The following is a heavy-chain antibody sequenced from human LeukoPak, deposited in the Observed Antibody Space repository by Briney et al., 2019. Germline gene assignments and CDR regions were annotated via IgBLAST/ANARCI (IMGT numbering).Heavy chain of an antibody. CDR3: ARGVGNSGYYGMDV. CDR1: GFTFSSYA. D-gene: IGHD4-23*01. J-gene: IGHJ6*02. V-gene: IGHV3-23*01. CDR2: ISGSGGGT. Sequence: PGGSLRLSCAASGFTFSSYAMSWVRQAPGKGLEWVSAISGSGGGTYYADSVKGRFTISRDNSKNTLYLQMNSLRAEDTAVYYCARGVGNSGYYGMDVWGQGTTVTVSS.